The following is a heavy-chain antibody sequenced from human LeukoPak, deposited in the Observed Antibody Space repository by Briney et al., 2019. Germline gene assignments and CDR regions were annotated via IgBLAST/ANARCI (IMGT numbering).Heavy chain of an antibody. D-gene: IGHD4-11*01. V-gene: IGHV3-48*01. CDR3: ARGVPKTSYYYYYMDV. J-gene: IGHJ6*03. Sequence: PGGSLRLSCAASGFTFSSYSMNWVRQAPGKGLEWISYISSSTTIYYADSVKGRFTISRDNAKNSLYLQMNSLRAEDTAVYYCARGVPKTSYYYYYMDVWGKGTTVTVSS. CDR1: GFTFSSYS. CDR2: ISSSTTI.